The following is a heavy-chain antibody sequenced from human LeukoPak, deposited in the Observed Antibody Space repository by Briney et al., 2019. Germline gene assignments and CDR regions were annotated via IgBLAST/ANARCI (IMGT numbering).Heavy chain of an antibody. CDR1: GYTFTSYG. CDR3: ARLPYGSGAWLQREGRDV. J-gene: IGHJ6*04. D-gene: IGHD3-10*01. Sequence: GASVKVSCKASGYTFTSYGISWVRQAPGQGLEWMGWISAYNGNTNYAQKLQGRVTMTADTSTSTAYMELRSLRSDDTAVYYCARLPYGSGAWLQREGRDVWGKGTTVTVSS. V-gene: IGHV1-18*01. CDR2: ISAYNGNT.